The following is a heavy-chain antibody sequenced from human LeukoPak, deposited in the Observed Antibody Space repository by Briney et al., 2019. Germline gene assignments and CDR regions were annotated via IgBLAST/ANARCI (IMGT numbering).Heavy chain of an antibody. J-gene: IGHJ4*02. CDR3: ASDRAYSQFDY. D-gene: IGHD2-15*01. V-gene: IGHV3-7*01. CDR1: GFTFSTYW. Sequence: PGGCLRLSCAASGFTFSTYWMDWVRQAPGKGLEWVACIKEDGSDTNYVGSVRGRFTVSRDNTKNSLYLQMNSLRADDTAVYYCASDRAYSQFDYWGQGTLATVSS. CDR2: IKEDGSDT.